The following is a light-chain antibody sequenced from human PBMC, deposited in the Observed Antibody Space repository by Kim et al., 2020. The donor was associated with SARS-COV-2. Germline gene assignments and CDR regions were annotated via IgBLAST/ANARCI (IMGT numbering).Light chain of an antibody. CDR3: QTYDSSLSGWV. CDR1: SSNIGAGYE. CDR2: GNS. Sequence: RDSKDRTGSSSNIGAGYEVHWYKQLPGTAPKLLIYGNSNPPSGVPDRFSGAESGASASLAITGLRAEDEADYYCQTYDSSLSGWVFGGGTRLTVL. V-gene: IGLV1-40*03. J-gene: IGLJ3*02.